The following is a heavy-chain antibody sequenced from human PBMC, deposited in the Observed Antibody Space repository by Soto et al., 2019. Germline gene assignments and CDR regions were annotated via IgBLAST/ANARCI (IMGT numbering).Heavy chain of an antibody. D-gene: IGHD3-3*01. CDR3: AKELNYDFWSGYSAADAFDI. J-gene: IGHJ3*02. CDR1: GFTFSSYA. Sequence: PGGSLRLSCAASGFTFSSYAMSWVRQAPGKGLEWVSAISGSGGSTYYADSVKGRFTISRDNSKNTLYLQMNSLRAEDTAVYYCAKELNYDFWSGYSAADAFDIWGQGTMVTV. CDR2: ISGSGGST. V-gene: IGHV3-23*01.